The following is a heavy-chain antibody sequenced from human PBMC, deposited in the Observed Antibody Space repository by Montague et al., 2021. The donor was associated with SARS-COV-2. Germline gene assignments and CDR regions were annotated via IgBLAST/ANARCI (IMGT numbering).Heavy chain of an antibody. CDR3: ARFWSGYVDK. V-gene: IGHV4-59*01. J-gene: IGHJ4*02. D-gene: IGHD3-3*01. CDR2: IYYSGGT. Sequence: SETLSLTCSFSGGSISSYYWSWIRLPPGKPLEWLGYIYYSGGTTHNPSPKSRVTISVDTSRGQFSLGLTSVTAADTAVYFCARFWSGYVDKWSQGTLVTVSS. CDR1: GGSISSYY.